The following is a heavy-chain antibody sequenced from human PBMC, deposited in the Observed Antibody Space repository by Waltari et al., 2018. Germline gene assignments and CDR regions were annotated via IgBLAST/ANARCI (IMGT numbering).Heavy chain of an antibody. D-gene: IGHD6-13*01. Sequence: QVQLVESGGGVVQPGRSLRLSCAASGFTFSSYGMHWVRQAPGKGLEWVVVISYDGSHKYYADSVKGRFTISRDNSKNTLYLQMNSLRAEDTAVYYCAKRGAAAGYFDYWGQGTLVTVSS. CDR2: ISYDGSHK. CDR3: AKRGAAAGYFDY. CDR1: GFTFSSYG. V-gene: IGHV3-30*18. J-gene: IGHJ4*02.